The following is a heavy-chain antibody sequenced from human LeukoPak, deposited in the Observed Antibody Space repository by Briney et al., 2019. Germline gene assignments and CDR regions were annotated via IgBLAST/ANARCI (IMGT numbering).Heavy chain of an antibody. CDR2: IRYDGSNK. D-gene: IGHD2-21*02. V-gene: IGHV3-30*02. CDR1: GFTFSDYE. J-gene: IGHJ4*02. CDR3: AKGPSGDFIYYFDN. Sequence: PGGSLRLSCVVSGFTFSDYEMNWVRQAPGKGLEWVAFIRYDGSNKYYTDSVKGRFTISRDNSKNTLYLQMNSLRADDTAVYYCAKGPSGDFIYYFDNWGQGTLVTVSS.